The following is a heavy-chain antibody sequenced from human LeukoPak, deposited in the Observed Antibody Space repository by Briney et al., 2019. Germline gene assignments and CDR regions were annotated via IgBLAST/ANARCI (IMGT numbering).Heavy chain of an antibody. D-gene: IGHD1-1*01. J-gene: IGHJ3*02. CDR2: MYYSGST. V-gene: IGHV4-59*01. Sequence: SETLSLTCSVSGGSISSYYWSWIRQPPGKGLEWIGYMYYSGSTHYNPSLESRVTISIDTSKKQLSLKLTSVTAADTAVYYCAIDRRESTNPNDAFDIWGQGTMVTVSS. CDR1: GGSISSYY. CDR3: AIDRRESTNPNDAFDI.